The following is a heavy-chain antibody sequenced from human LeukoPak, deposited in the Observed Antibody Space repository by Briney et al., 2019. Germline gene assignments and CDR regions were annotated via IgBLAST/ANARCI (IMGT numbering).Heavy chain of an antibody. Sequence: PSETLSLTCAVSGGSISSSNWWSWVRQPPGKGLEWIGYIYYSGSTYYNPSLKSRVTISVDTSKNQFSLKLSSVTAADTAVYYCARESQGDYYDSSDWGQGTLVTVSS. CDR1: GGSISSSNW. V-gene: IGHV4-4*02. CDR2: IYYSGST. CDR3: ARESQGDYYDSSD. J-gene: IGHJ4*02. D-gene: IGHD3-22*01.